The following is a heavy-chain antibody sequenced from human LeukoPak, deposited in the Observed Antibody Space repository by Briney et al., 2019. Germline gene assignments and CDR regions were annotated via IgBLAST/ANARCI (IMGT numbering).Heavy chain of an antibody. J-gene: IGHJ6*03. CDR1: GFTFSSYG. V-gene: IGHV3-30*18. CDR3: AKGGTIFGVVPGMDV. CDR2: ISYYGSNK. Sequence: GGSLRLSCAASGFTFSSYGMHWVRQAPGKGLEWVAVISYYGSNKYYTDSVKGRFTISRDNSKNTLYLQMNSLRAEDTAVYYCAKGGTIFGVVPGMDVWGKGTTVTVSS. D-gene: IGHD3-3*01.